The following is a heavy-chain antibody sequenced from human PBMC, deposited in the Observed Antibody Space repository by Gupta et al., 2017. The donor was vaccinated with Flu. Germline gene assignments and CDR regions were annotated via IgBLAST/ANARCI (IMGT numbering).Heavy chain of an antibody. CDR1: GFTFSNYA. CDR3: AKTSSISSDLDN. J-gene: IGHJ4*02. Sequence: EVQLLESGGGLVQPGGSLRLSCTVSGFTFSNYAISWVRQAQGKGLEWVSVITGSGDRTSHAGDVKGRFTISRDNPKNTLYLQINSLRAEDTAVYYCAKTSSISSDLDNWGQGTLVTVSS. D-gene: IGHD3-3*02. CDR2: ITGSGDRT. V-gene: IGHV3-23*01.